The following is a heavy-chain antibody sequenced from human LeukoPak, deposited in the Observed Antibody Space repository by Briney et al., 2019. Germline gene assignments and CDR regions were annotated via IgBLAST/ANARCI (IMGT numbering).Heavy chain of an antibody. V-gene: IGHV3-23*01. D-gene: IGHD6-19*01. CDR3: AKSGGSGQTAFDY. CDR1: GFTFSTYA. Sequence: PGGSLRLSCAASGFTFSTYAMSWVRQAPGKGLEWVSVISGSGDTAYYADSVKGRFTISRDNSKNTLYLQMNSLRAEDTAVYYCAKSGGSGQTAFDYWGQGTLVTVSS. J-gene: IGHJ4*02. CDR2: ISGSGDTA.